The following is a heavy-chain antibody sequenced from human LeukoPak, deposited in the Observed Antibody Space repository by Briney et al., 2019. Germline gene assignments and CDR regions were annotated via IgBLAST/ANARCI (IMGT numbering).Heavy chain of an antibody. V-gene: IGHV4-39*07. J-gene: IGHJ5*01. CDR2: IYHSGST. Sequence: SETLSLTLTVSGGSVSNGSYYSGWIRQPPGKGLEWIGSIYHSGSTYYNPSLKSRVTTSVDTSKNQFSLKLNSLTAADTAVYYCARGRNLEWFDYWGQGTLVTVSS. D-gene: IGHD3-3*01. CDR1: GGSVSNGSYY. CDR3: ARGRNLEWFDY.